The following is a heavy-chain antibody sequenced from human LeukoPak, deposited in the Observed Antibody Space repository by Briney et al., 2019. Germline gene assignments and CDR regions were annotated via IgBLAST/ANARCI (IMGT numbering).Heavy chain of an antibody. J-gene: IGHJ4*02. CDR3: AKAPRYYFSDY. Sequence: PWGSLRLSCAASGFTFSSYAMNWVRQAPGKGLEWVSAISGGGGTTYYADSVKGRFTISRDNSKNTLYLQMNSLRAEDTAVYYCAKAPRYYFSDYWGQGTLVTVSS. CDR2: ISGGGGTT. V-gene: IGHV3-23*01. CDR1: GFTFSSYA. D-gene: IGHD1-26*01.